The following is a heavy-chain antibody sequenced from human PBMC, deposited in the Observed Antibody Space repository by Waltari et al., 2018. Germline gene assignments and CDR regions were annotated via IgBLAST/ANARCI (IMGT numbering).Heavy chain of an antibody. J-gene: IGHJ4*02. CDR2: VYYSGTT. CDR1: GDSISSSTYS. D-gene: IGHD5-12*01. CDR3: ARSSAGMPRWLGDY. V-gene: IGHV4-39*01. Sequence: QLQLQESGPGLVKPSETLSLSCSVSGDSISSSTYSWGWIRQPQGKGLEGIASVYYSGTTYYNPSLKSRVTISADTSRNQFYLRLTSVTATDTAVYYCARSSAGMPRWLGDYWGQGILVTVSS.